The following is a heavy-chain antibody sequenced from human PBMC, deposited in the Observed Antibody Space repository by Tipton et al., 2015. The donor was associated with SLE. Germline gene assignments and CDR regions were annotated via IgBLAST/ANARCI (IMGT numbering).Heavy chain of an antibody. Sequence: SLRLSCTASGFTFSSYWMSWVRQAPGKGLEWVANIKQDGIEKYYVDSVKGRFTISRDNAKNSLYLQMNSLRAEDTAVYYCARDQSRLRYFDWLSYGMDVWGQGTTVTVSS. CDR1: GFTFSSYW. V-gene: IGHV3-7*01. CDR2: IKQDGIEK. J-gene: IGHJ6*02. D-gene: IGHD3-9*01. CDR3: ARDQSRLRYFDWLSYGMDV.